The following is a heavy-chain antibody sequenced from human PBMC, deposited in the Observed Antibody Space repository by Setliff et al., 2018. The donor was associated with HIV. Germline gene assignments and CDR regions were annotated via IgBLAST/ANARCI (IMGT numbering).Heavy chain of an antibody. V-gene: IGHV4-39*07. J-gene: IGHJ4*02. CDR3: ARGTYYYETSGYHYDKTWAGTCFDY. Sequence: KTSETLSLTCIVSGGSISSSSSYWGWIRLPPGKGLEWIGSMYYGGNTYYNPSLKSRVTISLDKSKDQFSLKLTSVTAADTAVYYCARGTYYYETSGYHYDKTWAGTCFDYWGQGTLVTVSS. D-gene: IGHD3-22*01. CDR1: GGSISSSSSY. CDR2: MYYGGNT.